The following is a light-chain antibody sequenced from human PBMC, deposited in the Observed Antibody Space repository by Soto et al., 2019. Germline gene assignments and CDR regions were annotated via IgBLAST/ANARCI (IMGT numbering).Light chain of an antibody. Sequence: DIQMTQSPSSLSASVGDRVTITCRASQGISNYLAWYQQKPGKVPKLLIYAASTLQSGVPSRFSGSGSGTDFTLTITSLQPEDVAPYYCQKYNSAPWTFGQGSKVEIK. J-gene: IGKJ1*01. CDR2: AAS. CDR3: QKYNSAPWT. CDR1: QGISNY. V-gene: IGKV1-27*01.